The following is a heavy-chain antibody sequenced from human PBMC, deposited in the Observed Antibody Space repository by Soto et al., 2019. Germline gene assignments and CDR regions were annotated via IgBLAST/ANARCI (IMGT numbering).Heavy chain of an antibody. V-gene: IGHV1-18*04. CDR2: VSPYNGGI. D-gene: IGHD4-17*01. J-gene: IGHJ4*02. Sequence: QVRLVQSGTEMKRPGASVKVSCEASGYSFSSYGFNWVRQAPGQGLEWMGWVSPYNGGINYGQKSQGRLTMTTDRSTCTAYMELTSLIFDDTAAYYCARALLSWTTEAVSSVYWGQGTLVTVSS. CDR1: GYSFSSYG. CDR3: ARALLSWTTEAVSSVY.